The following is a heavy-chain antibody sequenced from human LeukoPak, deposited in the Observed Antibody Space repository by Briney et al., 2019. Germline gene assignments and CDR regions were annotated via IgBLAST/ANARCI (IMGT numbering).Heavy chain of an antibody. D-gene: IGHD3-10*01. CDR1: GFTFSSYG. CDR3: ARDPNLWFGNYYFDY. CDR2: IWYDGSNK. J-gene: IGHJ4*02. V-gene: IGHV3-33*08. Sequence: GGSLRLSCAASGFTFSSYGMHWVRQAPGKGLEWVAVIWYDGSNKYYADSVKGRFTISRDNSKNTLYLQMNSLRAEDTAVYYCARDPNLWFGNYYFDYWGQGTLVTVSS.